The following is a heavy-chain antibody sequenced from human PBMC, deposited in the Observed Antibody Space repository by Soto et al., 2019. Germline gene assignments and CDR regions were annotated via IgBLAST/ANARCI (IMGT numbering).Heavy chain of an antibody. V-gene: IGHV1-18*01. CDR2: ISAYNGNT. J-gene: IGHJ4*02. CDR1: GYTFNSYA. D-gene: IGHD6-13*01. Sequence: QVQLVQSGAEVKKPGASVKVSCKASGYTFNSYAIGWVRQARGQGLEWMGWISAYNGNTNYAQMLQGRVTMTTDTSTSTVYMELRSLRYDDTAVYYCARDLAAGTCVYWGQGTLVSVSS. CDR3: ARDLAAGTCVY.